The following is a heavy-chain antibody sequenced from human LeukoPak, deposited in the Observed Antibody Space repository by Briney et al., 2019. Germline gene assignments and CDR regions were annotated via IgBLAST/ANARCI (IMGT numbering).Heavy chain of an antibody. CDR3: AKDPGVVPAHYFDY. J-gene: IGHJ4*02. CDR2: TGSTGVST. CDR1: GFTFSSYA. V-gene: IGHV3-23*01. Sequence: GESLKISCAASGFTFSSYAMNWVRQAPGKGLEWVSGTGSTGVSTFYADSVKGRFTVSRDNPKNTLSLQMNSLRAEDTAVYYCAKDPGVVPAHYFDYWGQGTLVTVSS. D-gene: IGHD2-2*01.